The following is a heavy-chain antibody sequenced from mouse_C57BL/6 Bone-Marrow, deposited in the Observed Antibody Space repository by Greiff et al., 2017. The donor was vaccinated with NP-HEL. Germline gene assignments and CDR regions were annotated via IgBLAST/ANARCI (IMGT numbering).Heavy chain of an antibody. V-gene: IGHV5-17*01. CDR3: ARRGGITTVVGGNWYFDV. CDR1: GFTFSDYG. D-gene: IGHD1-1*01. Sequence: DVQLVESGGGLVKPGGSLKLSCAASGFTFSDYGMHWVRQAPEKGLEWVAYISSGSSTIYYADTVKGRFTISSDNAKNTLFLQMTGLRSEDTAMYYCARRGGITTVVGGNWYFDVWGTGTTVTVSS. CDR2: ISSGSSTI. J-gene: IGHJ1*03.